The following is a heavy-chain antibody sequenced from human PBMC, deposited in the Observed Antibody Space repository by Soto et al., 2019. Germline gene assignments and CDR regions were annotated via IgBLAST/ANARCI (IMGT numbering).Heavy chain of an antibody. V-gene: IGHV1-8*01. D-gene: IGHD3-16*01. CDR1: GDTFSNFD. CDR3: ATMIRGLIHWLDP. J-gene: IGHJ5*02. CDR2: MYPNNGQT. Sequence: QVQLVQSGAEVKRPGASVKVSCKASGDTFSNFDFNWVRQATGQGPEWMVWMYPNNGQTAYARTFQGRVTMTWNSSTSTAYMELSSLTSEETAVYYCATMIRGLIHWLDPWGQGTLVTVSS.